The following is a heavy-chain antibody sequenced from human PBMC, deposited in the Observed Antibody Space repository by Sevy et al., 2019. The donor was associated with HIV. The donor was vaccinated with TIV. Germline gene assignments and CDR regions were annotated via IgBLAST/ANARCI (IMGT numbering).Heavy chain of an antibody. CDR3: ARRLGIGEYYYYGMDV. V-gene: IGHV3-48*03. CDR2: ISSSGSSI. CDR1: GFTFSSYE. J-gene: IGHJ6*02. Sequence: GGSLRLSCAASGFTFSSYEMNWVRQAPGKGLEWVSYISSSGSSIYYADSVKGRFTISRDNAKNSQYLQMNSLRAEDTAVYYCARRLGIGEYYYYGMDVWGQGTTVTVSS. D-gene: IGHD3-10*01.